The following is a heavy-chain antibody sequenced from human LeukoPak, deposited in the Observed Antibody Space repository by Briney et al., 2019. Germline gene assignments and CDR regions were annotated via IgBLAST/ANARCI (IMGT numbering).Heavy chain of an antibody. CDR3: ARDSFGLYSSSWYYFDY. CDR1: GGTFSSYA. D-gene: IGHD6-13*01. J-gene: IGHJ4*02. Sequence: ASVKVSCKASGGTFSSYAISWVRQAPGQGLEWMGWINPNSGGTDYAQKFQGRVTMTRDTSISTAYMELSRLRSDDTAVYYCARDSFGLYSSSWYYFDYWGQGTLVTVSS. V-gene: IGHV1-2*02. CDR2: INPNSGGT.